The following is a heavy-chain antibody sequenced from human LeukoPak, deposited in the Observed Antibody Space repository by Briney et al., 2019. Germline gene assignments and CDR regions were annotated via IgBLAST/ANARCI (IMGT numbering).Heavy chain of an antibody. V-gene: IGHV1-3*01. Sequence: ASVTVSCKASGYTFTIYAMHWVRQAPGQRLEWMGWINAGNGNTKYSQKFQGRVTITRDTSASTAYMELSSLRSEDTAVYYCARGITMIVVVTPAFGYWGQGTLVTVSS. CDR3: ARGITMIVVVTPAFGY. CDR1: GYTFTIYA. CDR2: INAGNGNT. J-gene: IGHJ4*02. D-gene: IGHD3-22*01.